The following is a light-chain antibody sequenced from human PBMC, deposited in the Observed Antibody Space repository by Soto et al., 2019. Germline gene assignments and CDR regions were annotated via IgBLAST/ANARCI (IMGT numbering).Light chain of an antibody. Sequence: IVLTQSRATLSLSPGERATLSCRASQSVSSYLAWYQQKPGQAPRRLIYDASNRATGIPARFSGSGSGTDFALTISSLEPEDFAVNYCQQRSNWPRYTFGQGTKLEIK. J-gene: IGKJ2*01. CDR2: DAS. V-gene: IGKV3-11*01. CDR1: QSVSSY. CDR3: QQRSNWPRYT.